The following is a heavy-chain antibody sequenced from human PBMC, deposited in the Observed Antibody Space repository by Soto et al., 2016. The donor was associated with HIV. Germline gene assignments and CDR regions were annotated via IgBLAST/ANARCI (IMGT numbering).Heavy chain of an antibody. CDR3: ASAPYYYGSGGDAFDYR. CDR1: GGSISSYY. CDR2: IYYSGST. Sequence: QVQLQESGPGLVKPSKTLSLTCTVSGGSISSYYWSWIRQPPGKGLEWIGYIYYSGSTNYNPSLKSRVTISIDTSKKQFSLKLNSVTAADTAVYYCASAPYYYGSGGDAFDYRGAKGQSVTVSS. J-gene: IGHJ3*02. D-gene: IGHD3-10*01. V-gene: IGHV4-59*01.